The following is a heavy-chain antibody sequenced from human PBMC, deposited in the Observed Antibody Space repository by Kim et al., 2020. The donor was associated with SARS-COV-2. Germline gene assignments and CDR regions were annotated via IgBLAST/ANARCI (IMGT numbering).Heavy chain of an antibody. J-gene: IGHJ6*03. CDR3: ARRVSMHCSSTSCYGRDYYYYYYMDV. CDR2: IYYSGST. V-gene: IGHV4-59*08. Sequence: SETLSLTCTVSGGSISSYYWSWIRQPPGKGLEWIGYIYYSGSTNYNPSLKSRVTISVDTSKNQFSLKLSSVTAADTAVYYCARRVSMHCSSTSCYGRDYYYYYYMDVWGEGTTVTVSS. CDR1: GGSISSYY. D-gene: IGHD2-2*01.